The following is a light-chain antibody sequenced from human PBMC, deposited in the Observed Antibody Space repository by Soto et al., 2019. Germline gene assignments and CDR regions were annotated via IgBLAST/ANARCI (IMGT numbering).Light chain of an antibody. CDR3: QQYGTSPT. CDR1: QSVSSSS. V-gene: IGKV3-20*01. Sequence: EIVLTQSPGTLSLSPGERAILSCRASQSVSSSSLAWYQQKPGQGPRLLISCASSRATGIPDRFSGSGSGTDFTLTISILEPEDFALYYCQQYGTSPTFGQGTKVEAK. J-gene: IGKJ1*01. CDR2: CAS.